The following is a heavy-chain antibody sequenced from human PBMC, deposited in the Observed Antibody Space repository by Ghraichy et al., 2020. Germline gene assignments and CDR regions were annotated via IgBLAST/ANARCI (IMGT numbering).Heavy chain of an antibody. CDR3: AKCVSGWYSPRPDYFDY. D-gene: IGHD6-19*01. CDR2: ISYDGSNK. J-gene: IGHJ4*02. V-gene: IGHV3-30*18. Sequence: GGSLRLSCTASGFRFSTYGMHWVRQAPGKGLEWVAVISYDGSNKYYVDSVKGRFTISRDNSKNTVYLQMNSLRPEDAAVYYCAKCVSGWYSPRPDYFDYWGQGTPVTVSA. CDR1: GFRFSTYG.